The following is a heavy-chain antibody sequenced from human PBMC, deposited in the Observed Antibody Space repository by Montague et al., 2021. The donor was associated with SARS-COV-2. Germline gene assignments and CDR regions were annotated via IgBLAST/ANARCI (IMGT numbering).Heavy chain of an antibody. D-gene: IGHD3-3*01. Sequence: SETLSLTCTVSGGSISSYYWSWIRQPPGKGLEWIGYIYYSGSTNYNPSLKSRVTISVDTSKNQFSLKLSSVTAADTAVYYCARVPRNYDFWSGFYDAFDIWGQGTMAPVSS. V-gene: IGHV4-59*01. J-gene: IGHJ3*02. CDR1: GGSISSYY. CDR3: ARVPRNYDFWSGFYDAFDI. CDR2: IYYSGST.